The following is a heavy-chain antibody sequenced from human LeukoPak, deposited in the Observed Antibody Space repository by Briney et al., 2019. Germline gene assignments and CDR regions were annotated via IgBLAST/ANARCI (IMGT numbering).Heavy chain of an antibody. CDR1: GYTFTSYY. V-gene: IGHV1-46*01. Sequence: ASVKVSCKASGYTFTSYYMHWVRQAPGQGLEWMGIINPSGGSTSYAQKFQGRVTMTRDISTSTVYMELSSLRSEDTAVYYCARDGIAAAGYDYWGQGTLVTVSS. J-gene: IGHJ4*02. D-gene: IGHD6-13*01. CDR3: ARDGIAAAGYDY. CDR2: INPSGGST.